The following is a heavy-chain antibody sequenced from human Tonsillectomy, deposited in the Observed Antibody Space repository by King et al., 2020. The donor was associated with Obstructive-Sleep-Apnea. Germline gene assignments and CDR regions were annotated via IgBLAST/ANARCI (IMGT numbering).Heavy chain of an antibody. CDR1: GGSFSGYY. D-gene: IGHD3-9*01. Sequence: VQLQQWGAGLLKPSETLSRTCAVYGGSFSGYYWSWIRQPPGKGLEWIGEINHSGSTKYNPSLKSRVTISLDTSKNQFSLKLSSVTAADTAVYYCATGQYDILTGYNSPFDYWDQGTLVTVSS. J-gene: IGHJ4*02. CDR3: ATGQYDILTGYNSPFDY. V-gene: IGHV4-34*01. CDR2: INHSGST.